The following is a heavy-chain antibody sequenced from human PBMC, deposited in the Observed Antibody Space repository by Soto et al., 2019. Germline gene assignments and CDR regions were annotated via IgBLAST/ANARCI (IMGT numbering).Heavy chain of an antibody. Sequence: EASVKVSCKASGGTFSSYAISWVRQAPGQGLEWMGGIIPIFGTANYAQKFQGRVTITADESTSTAYMELSSLRSEDTAVYYCARAVRDTAMNTGFRIYYYYYGMDVWGQGTTVTVSS. CDR2: IIPIFGTA. CDR3: ARAVRDTAMNTGFRIYYYYYGMDV. CDR1: GGTFSSYA. D-gene: IGHD5-18*01. J-gene: IGHJ6*02. V-gene: IGHV1-69*13.